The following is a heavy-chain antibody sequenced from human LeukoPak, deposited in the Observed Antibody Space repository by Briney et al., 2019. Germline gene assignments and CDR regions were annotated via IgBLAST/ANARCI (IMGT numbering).Heavy chain of an antibody. Sequence: SETLSLTCAVYGGSFSGYYWSWIRQPPGKGLEWIGEINHSGSTNYNPSLKSQVTISVDTSKNQFSLKLSSVTAADTAVYYCARHASLRSGSGVFDYWGQGTLVTVSS. CDR3: ARHASLRSGSGVFDY. CDR1: GGSFSGYY. V-gene: IGHV4-34*01. D-gene: IGHD2-15*01. CDR2: INHSGST. J-gene: IGHJ4*02.